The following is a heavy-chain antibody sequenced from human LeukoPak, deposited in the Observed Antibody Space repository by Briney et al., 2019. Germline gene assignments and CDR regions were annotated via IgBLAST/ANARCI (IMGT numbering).Heavy chain of an antibody. V-gene: IGHV4-34*01. CDR1: GGSISSYY. Sequence: SETLSLTCTVSGGSISSYYWSWIRQPPGKGLEWIGEINHSGSTNYNPSLKSRVTILVDTSKNQFSLKLSSVTAADTAVYYCARGPRYELWGRGTLVTVSS. CDR2: INHSGST. CDR3: ARGPRYEL. J-gene: IGHJ2*01.